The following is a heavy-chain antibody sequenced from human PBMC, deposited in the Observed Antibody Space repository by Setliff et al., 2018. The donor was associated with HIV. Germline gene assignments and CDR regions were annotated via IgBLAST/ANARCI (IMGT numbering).Heavy chain of an antibody. CDR2: IIPAFGTA. D-gene: IGHD6-19*01. V-gene: IGHV1-69*05. CDR1: GGTFSRNP. J-gene: IGHJ4*01. CDR3: ARDGLLVAGIRFDY. Sequence: SVKVSCKASGGTFSRNPISWVRQAPGQGLEWMGGIIPAFGTANYAQKFQGRVTITTDESTSTAYMELSGLRSEDTAVYFCARDGLLVAGIRFDYWGQGTLVT.